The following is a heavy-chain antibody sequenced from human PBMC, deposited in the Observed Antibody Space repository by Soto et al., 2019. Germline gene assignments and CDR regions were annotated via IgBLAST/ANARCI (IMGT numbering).Heavy chain of an antibody. CDR3: ARTSGYYYVDYYYGMDV. J-gene: IGHJ6*02. V-gene: IGHV4-31*03. D-gene: IGHD3-22*01. CDR1: GGSISSGGYY. Sequence: SETLSLTCTVSGGSISSGGYYWSWIRQHPGKGLEWIGYIYYSGSTYYNPFLKSRVTISVDTSKNQFSLKLSSVTAADTAVYYCARTSGYYYVDYYYGMDVWGQGTTVTVSS. CDR2: IYYSGST.